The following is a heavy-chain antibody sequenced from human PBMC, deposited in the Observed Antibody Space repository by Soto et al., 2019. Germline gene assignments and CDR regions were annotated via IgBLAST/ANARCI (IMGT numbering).Heavy chain of an antibody. D-gene: IGHD3-22*01. J-gene: IGHJ4*02. CDR1: GFTFSSYA. CDR3: AKVFYYYDSSGYYYFDY. CDR2: ISGSGSTI. V-gene: IGHV3-23*01. Sequence: GGSLRLSCAASGFTFSSYAVSWVRQAPGKGPEWISSISGSGSTIYYADSVKGRFTISRDNSKNTLYLQMSSLRAEDTAVYYCAKVFYYYDSSGYYYFDYWGQGALVTVSS.